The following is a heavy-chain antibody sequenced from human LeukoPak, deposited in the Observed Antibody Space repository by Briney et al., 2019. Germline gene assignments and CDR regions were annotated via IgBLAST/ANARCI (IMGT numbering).Heavy chain of an antibody. V-gene: IGHV3-21*01. J-gene: IGHJ5*02. CDR3: ARDPQHSWFDP. CDR2: ISSSSYYM. Sequence: GGSLRLSCTASEFTFSSYSMAWVRQAPGKGLEWVSSISSSSYYMYYADSVKGRFTISRDDAKKSLYLQMNSLRAEDTAVYYCARDPQHSWFDPWGQGTLVTVSS. CDR1: EFTFSSYS.